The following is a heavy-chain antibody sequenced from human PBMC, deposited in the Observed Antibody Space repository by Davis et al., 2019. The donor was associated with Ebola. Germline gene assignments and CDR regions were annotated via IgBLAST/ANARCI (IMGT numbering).Heavy chain of an antibody. CDR2: ISYDGSNK. V-gene: IGHV3-30*18. Sequence: GESLKISCAASGFTFSSYAMSRVRQAPGKGLEWVAFISYDGSNKYYTDSVKGRFTISRDNSKNTLYLQMNSLRAADTAVYYCAKASFSYGKSYFDYWGQGTLVTVSS. J-gene: IGHJ4*02. CDR1: GFTFSSYA. D-gene: IGHD5-18*01. CDR3: AKASFSYGKSYFDY.